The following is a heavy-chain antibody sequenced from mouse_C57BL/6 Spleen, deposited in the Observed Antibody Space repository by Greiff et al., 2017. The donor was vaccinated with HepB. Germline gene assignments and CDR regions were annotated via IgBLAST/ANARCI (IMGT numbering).Heavy chain of an antibody. V-gene: IGHV1-69*01. J-gene: IGHJ3*01. CDR1: GYTFTSYW. CDR2: IDPSDSYT. CDR3: AILRPRFAY. Sequence: QVQLQQPGAELVMPGASVKLSCKASGYTFTSYWMHWVKQRPGQGLERIGEIDPSDSYTNYNQKFKGKSTLTVDKSSSTAYMQLSSLTSEDSAVYYCAILRPRFAYWGQGTLVTVSA. D-gene: IGHD2-12*01.